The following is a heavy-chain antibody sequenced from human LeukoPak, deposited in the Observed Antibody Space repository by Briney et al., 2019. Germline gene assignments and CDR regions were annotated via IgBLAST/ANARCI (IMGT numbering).Heavy chain of an antibody. D-gene: IGHD2-2*02. CDR1: GYTFTGYY. CDR2: INPNSGGT. CDR3: ARVDSEYCSSTSCYKWFDP. V-gene: IGHV1-2*02. J-gene: IGHJ5*02. Sequence: ASVQVSCKASGYTFTGYYIYWVRQPPGQGLEWMVWINPNSGGTNYAQKFQGRVAKTRDTSLNTAYMELSRLRSDDTAVYYCARVDSEYCSSTSCYKWFDPWGQGTLVTVSS.